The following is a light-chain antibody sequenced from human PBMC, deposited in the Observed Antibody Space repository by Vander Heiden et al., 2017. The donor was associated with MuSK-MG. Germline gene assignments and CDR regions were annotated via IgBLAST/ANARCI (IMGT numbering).Light chain of an antibody. Sequence: QSALTQPRSVSGSPGQSVTISCTGSSSDAGGYNSGSWYQQHPGKAPQLMIYDVTKRPSGVPDRFSGSKSGNTAALTISGLQAEDEADYYCFSWTGSYTWVFGGGTKLTVL. J-gene: IGLJ3*02. V-gene: IGLV2-11*01. CDR3: FSWTGSYTWV. CDR1: SSDAGGYNS. CDR2: DVT.